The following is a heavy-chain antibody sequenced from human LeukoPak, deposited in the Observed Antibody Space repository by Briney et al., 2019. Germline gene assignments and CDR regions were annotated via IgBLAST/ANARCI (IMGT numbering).Heavy chain of an antibody. V-gene: IGHV3-66*02. J-gene: IGHJ4*02. CDR2: IYSGGST. CDR3: ARDSNDFWSGRIMPFDY. CDR1: GFTFSSNY. D-gene: IGHD3-3*01. Sequence: GGSLRLSCAASGFTFSSNYMSWVRQAPGKGLEWVSVIYSGGSTYYADSVKGRFTISRDNSKNTLYLQMNSLRAEDTAVYYCARDSNDFWSGRIMPFDYWGQGTLVTVSS.